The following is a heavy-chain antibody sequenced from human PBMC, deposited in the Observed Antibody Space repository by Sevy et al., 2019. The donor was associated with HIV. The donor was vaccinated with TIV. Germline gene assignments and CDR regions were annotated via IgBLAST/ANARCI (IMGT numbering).Heavy chain of an antibody. D-gene: IGHD3-16*01. J-gene: IGHJ4*02. CDR3: AHETFGRFES. V-gene: IGHV3-7*01. CDR2: IKADGSDK. CDR1: GFTFSANW. Sequence: GGSLRLSCAASGFTFSANWMNWVRQAPGKGLEWVANIKADGSDKHYVDSVEGRFTISGDNAKNLLFLQMNSLRVEDTAVYYCAHETFGRFESWGLGTLVTVSS.